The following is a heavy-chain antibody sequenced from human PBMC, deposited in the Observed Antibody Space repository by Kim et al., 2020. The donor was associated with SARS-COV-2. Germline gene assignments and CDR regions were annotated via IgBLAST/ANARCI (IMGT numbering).Heavy chain of an antibody. D-gene: IGHD3-16*01. J-gene: IGHJ6*02. CDR2: ISSISLSGGGP. CDR3: AKDNWLFGGADIGTYYYGMDV. V-gene: IGHV3-23*01. Sequence: GGSLRLSCAASGFTFSSYAMNWVRQAPGKGLEWVANISSISLSGGGPYYADSVKGRFTIARDNSKNTLYLQMSSLRAEDTAVYYCAKDNWLFGGADIGTYYYGMDVWGQGTTVTVSS. CDR1: GFTFSSYA.